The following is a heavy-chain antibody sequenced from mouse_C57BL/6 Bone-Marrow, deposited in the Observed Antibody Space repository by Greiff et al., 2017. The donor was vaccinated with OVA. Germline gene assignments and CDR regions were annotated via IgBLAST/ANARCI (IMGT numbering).Heavy chain of an antibody. CDR2: INPNYGTT. CDR1: GYSFTDYN. CDR3: ANFYYGNYSWFAY. Sequence: LQESGPELVKPGASVKISCKASGYSFTDYNMNWVKQSNGKSLEWIGVINPNYGTTSYNQKFKGKATLTVDQSSSTAYMQLNSLTSEDSAVYYCANFYYGNYSWFAYWGQGTLVTVSA. D-gene: IGHD2-1*01. V-gene: IGHV1-39*01. J-gene: IGHJ3*01.